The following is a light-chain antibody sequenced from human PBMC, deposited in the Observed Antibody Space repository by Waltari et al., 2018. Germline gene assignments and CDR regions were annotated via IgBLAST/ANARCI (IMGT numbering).Light chain of an antibody. CDR1: QDISNA. J-gene: IGKJ2*01. V-gene: IGKV1-13*02. Sequence: AVQLTQSPSSLSASVGDRVSITCRASQDISNALAWYQQKAGKPPKLLIYDASTLESGVPSKFSGSVSGTYFTLTISSLQPEDFATYYCQHFNSYPPWTFGQGTNLEI. CDR2: DAS. CDR3: QHFNSYPPWT.